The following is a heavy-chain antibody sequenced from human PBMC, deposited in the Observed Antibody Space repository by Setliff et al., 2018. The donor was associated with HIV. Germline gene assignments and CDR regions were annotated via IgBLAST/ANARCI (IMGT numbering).Heavy chain of an antibody. CDR2: INPDSGGT. D-gene: IGHD1-20*01. J-gene: IGHJ5*02. V-gene: IGHV1-2*02. CDR3: ARNVPGILPRWVGFDP. Sequence: ASVKVSCKASGGTFSSYAFNWVRQAPGQGLEWMGWINPDSGGTNLAQKFLGRVTLTRDTSISTAYMELSRLRSDDTAVYYCARNVPGILPRWVGFDPWGQGTLVTVSS. CDR1: GGTFSSYA.